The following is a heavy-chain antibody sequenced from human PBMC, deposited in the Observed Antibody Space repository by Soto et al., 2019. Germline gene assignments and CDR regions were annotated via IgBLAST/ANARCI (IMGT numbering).Heavy chain of an antibody. Sequence: QVQLVESGGGVVQPGRSLRLSCAASGFTFSSYAMHWVRQAPGKGLEWVAVISYDGSNKYYADSVKGRFTISRDNSTNTLYLQMNSLRAEDTAVYYCANQAYNWNYLGAFDIWGQGTMVTVSS. J-gene: IGHJ3*02. V-gene: IGHV3-30-3*01. D-gene: IGHD1-7*01. CDR3: ANQAYNWNYLGAFDI. CDR1: GFTFSSYA. CDR2: ISYDGSNK.